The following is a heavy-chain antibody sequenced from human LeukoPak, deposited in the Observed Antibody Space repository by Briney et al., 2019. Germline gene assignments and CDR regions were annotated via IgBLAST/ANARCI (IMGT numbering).Heavy chain of an antibody. D-gene: IGHD5-24*01. CDR2: IKPDGSEK. CDR1: GFTFSSYA. Sequence: PGGSLRLSCAASGFTFSSYAMSWVRQAPGKGLEWVAIIKPDGSEKYYADSVKGRFTISRDNAENSLFLQMTGLRPEDTAVFYCARGQYTDGLSYWGQGTLVTVSS. V-gene: IGHV3-7*03. J-gene: IGHJ4*02. CDR3: ARGQYTDGLSY.